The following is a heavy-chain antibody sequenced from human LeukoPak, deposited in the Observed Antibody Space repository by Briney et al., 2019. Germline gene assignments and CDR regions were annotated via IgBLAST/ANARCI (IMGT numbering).Heavy chain of an antibody. Sequence: GGSLRLSCAASGFTVSSIHMVWVRQAPGKGLEFVSVICSDGTTYYADSVKGRFTISRDNSKNTLYLQMNSLRAEDTAVYYCVRDSGDGDYEPLTHWGQGTLVTVSS. J-gene: IGHJ4*02. V-gene: IGHV3-53*01. CDR3: VRDSGDGDYEPLTH. CDR2: ICSDGTT. CDR1: GFTVSSIH. D-gene: IGHD4-17*01.